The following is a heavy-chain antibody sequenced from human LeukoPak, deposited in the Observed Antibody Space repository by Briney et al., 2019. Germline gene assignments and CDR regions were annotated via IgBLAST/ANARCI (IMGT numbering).Heavy chain of an antibody. Sequence: GGSLRLSCTASGFTFSSYNMDWVRQAPGQGLEWVASISPSSTYIYYADSLKGRFTLSRDDAKNSLYLQMDSLRAEDTAVYYCARDVCSSYNCYFDYWGQGTLVTVSS. CDR2: ISPSSTYI. CDR3: ARDVCSSYNCYFDY. D-gene: IGHD2-2*01. V-gene: IGHV3-21*03. CDR1: GFTFSSYN. J-gene: IGHJ4*02.